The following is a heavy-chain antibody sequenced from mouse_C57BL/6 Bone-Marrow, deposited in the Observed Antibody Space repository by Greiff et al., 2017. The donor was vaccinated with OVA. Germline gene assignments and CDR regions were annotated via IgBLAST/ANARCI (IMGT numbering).Heavy chain of an antibody. CDR2: VYPYNGGT. Sequence: EVQLQQSGPVLVKPGPSVKLSCTATGFTFTGDYMHWVKQSHGKSLEWIGRVYPYNGGTSYNQKFKGKDTLTVDTSSSTAYIELNNLTSADSAVYYWAREWYYYAMDYWGQGPSVTVSS. J-gene: IGHJ4*01. CDR3: AREWYYYAMDY. CDR1: GFTFTGDY. V-gene: IGHV1-36*01. D-gene: IGHD1-3*01.